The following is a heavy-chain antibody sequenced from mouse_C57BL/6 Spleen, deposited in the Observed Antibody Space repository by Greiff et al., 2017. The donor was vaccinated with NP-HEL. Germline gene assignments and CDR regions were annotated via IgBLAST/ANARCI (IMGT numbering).Heavy chain of an antibody. CDR1: GYTFTDYY. J-gene: IGHJ1*03. CDR3: AREGNWDRYFDV. D-gene: IGHD4-1*01. Sequence: QVTLKESGAELVRPGASVKLSCKASGYTFTDYYINWVKQRPGQGLEWIARIYPGSGNTYYNEKFKGKATLTAEKSSSTAYMQLSSLTSEDSAVYFCAREGNWDRYFDVWGTGTTVTVSS. V-gene: IGHV1-76*01. CDR2: IYPGSGNT.